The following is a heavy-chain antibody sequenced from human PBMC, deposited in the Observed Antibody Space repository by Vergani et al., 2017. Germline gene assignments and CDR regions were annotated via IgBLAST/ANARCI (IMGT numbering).Heavy chain of an antibody. D-gene: IGHD3-3*01. CDR2: IYHSGST. Sequence: QLQLQESGSGLVKPSQTLSLTCAVSGGSISSGGYSWSWLRQPPGKGLEWIGYIYHSGSTYYNPSLKSRVTISVDRSKNQFSLKLSSVTAADTAVYYCAASRTIFGVVAFDYWGQGTLVTVSS. J-gene: IGHJ4*02. CDR1: GGSISSGGYS. V-gene: IGHV4-30-2*01. CDR3: AASRTIFGVVAFDY.